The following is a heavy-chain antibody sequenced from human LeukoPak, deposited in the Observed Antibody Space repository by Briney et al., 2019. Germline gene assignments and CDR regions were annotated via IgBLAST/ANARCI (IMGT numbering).Heavy chain of an antibody. J-gene: IGHJ1*01. V-gene: IGHV3-30-3*01. D-gene: IGHD3-3*01. CDR1: GFTFSSYA. CDR3: ARGPDELRFLEWSHPDFQH. CDR2: ISYDGSNK. Sequence: HHGGSLRLSCAASGFTFSSYAMHWVRQAPGKGLEWVAVISYDGSNKYYADSVKGRFTISRDNSKNTLYLQMNSLRAEDTAVYYCARGPDELRFLEWSHPDFQHWGQGTLVTVSS.